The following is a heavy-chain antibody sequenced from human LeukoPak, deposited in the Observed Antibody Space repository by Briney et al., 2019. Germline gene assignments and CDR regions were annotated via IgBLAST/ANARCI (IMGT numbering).Heavy chain of an antibody. CDR2: ISYDGSNK. CDR3: ARALITMVRGISDDAFDI. J-gene: IGHJ3*02. V-gene: IGHV3-30*04. D-gene: IGHD3-10*01. Sequence: PGRSLTLSCAASGFTFSSYAMHWVRQAPGKGLEWVAFISYDGSNKYYADSVKGRFTISRDNSKNTLYLQMNSLRAEDTAVYYCARALITMVRGISDDAFDIWGQGTMVTVSS. CDR1: GFTFSSYA.